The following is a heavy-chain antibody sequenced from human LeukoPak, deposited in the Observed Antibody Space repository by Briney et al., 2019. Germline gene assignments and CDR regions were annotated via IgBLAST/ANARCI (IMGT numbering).Heavy chain of an antibody. CDR2: ISSTSSYI. CDR3: ARVGYSSGWYFDY. D-gene: IGHD6-19*01. J-gene: IGHJ4*02. Sequence: GGSLRLSCAASGFTFSTYSMNWVRQAPGKGLEWVSSISSTSSYIYYADSVKGRFTISRDNAQKSLYLQMNSLRAEDTAVYYCARVGYSSGWYFDYWGEGALVTVSS. V-gene: IGHV3-21*01. CDR1: GFTFSTYS.